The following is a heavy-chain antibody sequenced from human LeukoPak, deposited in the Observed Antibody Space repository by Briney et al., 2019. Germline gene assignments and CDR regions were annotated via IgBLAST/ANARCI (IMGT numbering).Heavy chain of an antibody. D-gene: IGHD3-10*01. J-gene: IGHJ4*02. CDR1: GFTFSSYG. CDR3: ARGTLLYGPYYFDY. Sequence: QTGGSLRLSCAASGFTFSSYGMHWVRQAPGKGLEWVAFIRYDGSNKYYADSVKGRFTISRDNSKNTLYLQMNSLRAEDTAVYYCARGTLLYGPYYFDYWGQGTLVTVSS. CDR2: IRYDGSNK. V-gene: IGHV3-30*02.